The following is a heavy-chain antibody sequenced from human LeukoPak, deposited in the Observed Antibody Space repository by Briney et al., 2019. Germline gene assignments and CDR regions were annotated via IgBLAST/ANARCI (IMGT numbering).Heavy chain of an antibody. J-gene: IGHJ4*02. CDR2: INHSGST. CDR3: ASSGDDSSGYYGS. Sequence: SETLSLTCAVYGGSFSGYYWSWIRQPPGKGLEWIGEINHSGSTNYNPSLKSRVTISVDTSKNQFSLKLSSVTAADTAVYYCASSGDDSSGYYGSWGQGTLVTVSS. D-gene: IGHD3-22*01. V-gene: IGHV4-34*01. CDR1: GGSFSGYY.